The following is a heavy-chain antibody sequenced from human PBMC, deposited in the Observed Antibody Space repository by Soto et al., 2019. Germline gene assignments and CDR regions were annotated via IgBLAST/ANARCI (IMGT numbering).Heavy chain of an antibody. CDR3: ASLVSMVRGVPISPIDY. CDR2: ISYDGSNN. CDR1: GFTFSSYA. J-gene: IGHJ4*02. D-gene: IGHD3-10*01. V-gene: IGHV3-30-3*01. Sequence: GSLRLSGAASGFTFSSYAMHWVRQAPGKGLEWVAVISYDGSNNYYADSVKGRFTISRDNSKNTLYLQMNSLRAEDTAVYYCASLVSMVRGVPISPIDYWGQGTLVTVSS.